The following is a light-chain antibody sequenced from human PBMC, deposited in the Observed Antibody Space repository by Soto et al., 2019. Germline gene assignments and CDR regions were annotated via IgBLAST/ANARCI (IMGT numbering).Light chain of an antibody. CDR2: DAS. Sequence: EIVLTQSPATLSLSPGERATLSCRASQGVRSYLAWYQQKPGQAPRLLIYDASNRATGIPARFSGSGPGTDFTLTISSLEPEDFAVYYCQQYCCAPLTFGGGTKVDIK. CDR3: QQYCCAPLT. J-gene: IGKJ4*01. V-gene: IGKV3D-11*01. CDR1: QGVRSY.